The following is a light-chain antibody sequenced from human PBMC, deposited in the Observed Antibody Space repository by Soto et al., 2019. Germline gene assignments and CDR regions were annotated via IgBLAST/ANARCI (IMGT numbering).Light chain of an antibody. V-gene: IGLV2-14*01. Sequence: QSVLTQPASVSGSPGQSITISCTGTSSDVGGYNYVSWYQQHPGKSPKLMIYDVSNRPSGVSNPLSCAKSGNTASLTIAGLQAEDEADYYCSSYTSSSTVVFGGGTKVTVL. J-gene: IGLJ2*01. CDR2: DVS. CDR3: SSYTSSSTVV. CDR1: SSDVGGYNY.